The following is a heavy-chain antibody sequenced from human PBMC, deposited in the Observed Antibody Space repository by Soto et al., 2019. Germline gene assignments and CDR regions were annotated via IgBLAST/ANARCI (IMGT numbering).Heavy chain of an antibody. J-gene: IGHJ6*02. CDR3: GRVPLDGNYANGVDV. V-gene: IGHV3-7*03. CDR2: TDTDGSRK. CDR1: GFNFNTYW. Sequence: EVQLVESGGGLVQPGGSLRLSCAASGFNFNTYWMYWVRQAPGKGLEWVANTDTDGSRKTYVDSVKGRFIISRDNAKNSLFLQMNSLRADDTAVYYCGRVPLDGNYANGVDVWGQGTTVTVSS. D-gene: IGHD4-17*01.